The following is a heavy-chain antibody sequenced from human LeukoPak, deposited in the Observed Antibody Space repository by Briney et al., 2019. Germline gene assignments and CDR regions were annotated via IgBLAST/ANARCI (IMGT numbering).Heavy chain of an antibody. J-gene: IGHJ4*02. V-gene: IGHV3-30*04. D-gene: IGHD4-17*01. CDR3: AKDHYGDYLIDY. CDR1: GFTFSRIA. Sequence: GRSLRLSCGASGFTFSRIAMHWVRQAPGKGLEWVAVISYDGNDNYYADSVKGRFTISRDNSKNTLYLQLNSLRTDDTAVYYCAKDHYGDYLIDYWGQGTLVTVSS. CDR2: ISYDGNDN.